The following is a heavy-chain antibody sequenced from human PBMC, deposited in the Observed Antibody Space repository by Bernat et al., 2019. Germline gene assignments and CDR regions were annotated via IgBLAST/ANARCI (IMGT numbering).Heavy chain of an antibody. V-gene: IGHV3-33*01. CDR1: GFTFSSYG. Sequence: QVQLVESGGGVVQPGRSLRLSCAASGFTFSSYGMHWVRQAPGKGLEWVAVIWYDGSNKYYADSVKGRFTISRDNSKKKLYMQMHRLRNEDTAVYYCAGDRRWGCGFDIWGQGTMVTVSS. D-gene: IGHD2-8*02. CDR3: AGDRRWGCGFDI. CDR2: IWYDGSNK. J-gene: IGHJ3*02.